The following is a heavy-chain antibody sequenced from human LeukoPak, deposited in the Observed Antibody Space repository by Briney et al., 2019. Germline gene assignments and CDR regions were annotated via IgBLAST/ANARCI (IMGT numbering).Heavy chain of an antibody. CDR2: ISYGGSNK. CDR1: GFTFSSYG. D-gene: IGHD6-13*01. Sequence: GRTLRLSCAVSGFTFSSYGIHWVRQAPGKGLEWVAVISYGGSNKNYADSVKGRFTISRDNSKNTLYLQMNRLRAEDTAVYYCAKEKDRYSSSWSHFDYWGQGTLVTVSS. J-gene: IGHJ4*02. CDR3: AKEKDRYSSSWSHFDY. V-gene: IGHV3-30*18.